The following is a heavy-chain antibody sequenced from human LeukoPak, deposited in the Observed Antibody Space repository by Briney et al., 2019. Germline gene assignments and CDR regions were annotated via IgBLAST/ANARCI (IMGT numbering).Heavy chain of an antibody. J-gene: IGHJ5*02. V-gene: IGHV1-8*02. CDR3: ATGVPPTT. CDR1: GYTFTSYG. Sequence: ASVKVSCKASGYTFTSYGISWVRQATGQGLEWMGWMNPNSGNTDYEQKFQGRLTMTRDTSISTAYMELSSLTSEDTAVYYCATGVPPTTWGQGTLVTVSS. CDR2: MNPNSGNT.